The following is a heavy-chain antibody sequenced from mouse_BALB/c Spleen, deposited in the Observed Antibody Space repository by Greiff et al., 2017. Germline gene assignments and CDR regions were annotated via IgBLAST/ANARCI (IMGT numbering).Heavy chain of an antibody. CDR1: GFSLTSYG. Sequence: LQESGPGLVAPSQSLSITCTVSGFSLTSYGVHWVRQPPGKGLEWLGVIWAGGSTNYNSALMSRLSISKDNSKSQVFLKMNSLQTDDTAMYYCARDYDGGAMDYWGQGTSVTVSS. CDR2: IWAGGST. CDR3: ARDYDGGAMDY. D-gene: IGHD2-3*01. J-gene: IGHJ4*01. V-gene: IGHV2-9*02.